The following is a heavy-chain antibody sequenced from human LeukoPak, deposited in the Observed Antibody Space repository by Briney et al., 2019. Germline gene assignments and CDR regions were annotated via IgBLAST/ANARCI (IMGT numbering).Heavy chain of an antibody. D-gene: IGHD1-20*01. V-gene: IGHV4-34*01. CDR1: GGSFSGYY. Sequence: SQTLSLTCAVYGGSFSGYYWSWIRQPPGKRLEWIGEINHSGSTNYNPSLKSRVTISVDTSKNQFSLKLSSVTAADTAVYYCAVSITGRLRRRDYWGQGALVTVSS. J-gene: IGHJ4*02. CDR2: INHSGST. CDR3: AVSITGRLRRRDY.